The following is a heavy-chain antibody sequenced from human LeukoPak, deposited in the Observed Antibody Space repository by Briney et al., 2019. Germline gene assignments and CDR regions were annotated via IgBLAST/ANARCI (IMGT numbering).Heavy chain of an antibody. D-gene: IGHD3-16*02. J-gene: IGHJ3*02. CDR1: GYTFTGYY. Sequence: ASVKVSCKASGYTFTGYYMHWVRQAPGQGLEWMGGFDPEDGETIYAQKFQGRVTMTEDTSTDTAYMELSSLRSEDTAVYYCATEGLRLGELSDAFDIWGQGTMVTVSS. CDR3: ATEGLRLGELSDAFDI. CDR2: FDPEDGET. V-gene: IGHV1-24*01.